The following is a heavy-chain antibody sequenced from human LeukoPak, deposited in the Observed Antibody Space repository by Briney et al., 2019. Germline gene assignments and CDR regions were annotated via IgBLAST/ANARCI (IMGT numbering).Heavy chain of an antibody. CDR2: ISGSSSYI. CDR3: TKGTIWLPFDY. J-gene: IGHJ4*02. Sequence: GGSLRLSCVASGFTFTTYSMNWVRQAPGKGLEWVSFISGSSSYIYYADSVKGRFTISRDNAKNSLYLQMNSLRAEDTAVYYCTKGTIWLPFDYWGQGTLVTVSS. V-gene: IGHV3-21*04. D-gene: IGHD5-18*01. CDR1: GFTFTTYS.